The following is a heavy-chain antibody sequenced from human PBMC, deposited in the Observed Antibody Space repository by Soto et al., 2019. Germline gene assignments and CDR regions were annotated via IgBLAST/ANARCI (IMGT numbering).Heavy chain of an antibody. CDR3: ARITYCGGDCYRGFDP. D-gene: IGHD2-21*02. J-gene: IGHJ5*02. CDR1: GGSISSGDYY. Sequence: SETLSLTCTVSGGSISSGDYYWSWIRQPPGKGLEWIGYIYYSGSTYYNPSLKSRVTISVDTSKNQFSLKLSSVTAADTAVYYCARITYCGGDCYRGFDPWGQGTLVTVSS. V-gene: IGHV4-30-4*01. CDR2: IYYSGST.